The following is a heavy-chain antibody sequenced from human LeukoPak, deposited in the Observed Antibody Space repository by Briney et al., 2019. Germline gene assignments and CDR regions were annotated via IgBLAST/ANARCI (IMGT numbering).Heavy chain of an antibody. D-gene: IGHD3-3*01. J-gene: IGHJ3*02. Sequence: PSETLSLTCGVSGGAITNYYWNWIRQAPGKGLEWLGYIYYSGSTNYNPSLKSRVTISVDTSKNQFSLKLSSVTAADTAVYYCARSTYYDFWSGSDAFDIWGQGTMVTVSS. V-gene: IGHV4-59*01. CDR3: ARSTYYDFWSGSDAFDI. CDR2: IYYSGST. CDR1: GGAITNYY.